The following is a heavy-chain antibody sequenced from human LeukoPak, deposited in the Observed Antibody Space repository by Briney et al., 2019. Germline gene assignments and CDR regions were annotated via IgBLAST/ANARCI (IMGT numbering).Heavy chain of an antibody. J-gene: IGHJ4*02. CDR3: AREIRTSLDF. CDR1: GFTFSSYA. V-gene: IGHV3-53*01. CDR2: IYSGGHT. Sequence: GGSLRLSCAASGFTFSSYAMSWVRQAPGKGLEWVSVIYSGGHTYYTDSVKGRFTISRDNSKNTLYLQMNSLRAEDTAVYYCAREIRTSLDFWGQGTLVTVSS. D-gene: IGHD3-3*02.